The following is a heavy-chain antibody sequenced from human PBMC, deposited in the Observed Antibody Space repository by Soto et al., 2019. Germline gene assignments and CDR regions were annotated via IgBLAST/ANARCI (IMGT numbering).Heavy chain of an antibody. V-gene: IGHV3-74*01. Sequence: EVQLVESGGGLVQPGGSLRLSCAASGFTFSTYWMHWVRQAPGKGLVWVSRINTDGSSTGYADSVKGRFTISRDNAQNTLSLQMNSLRAEDTAVYYCVRSGVISYYDYGMDVWGQGTTVTVSS. CDR1: GFTFSTYW. D-gene: IGHD3-10*01. J-gene: IGHJ6*02. CDR2: INTDGSST. CDR3: VRSGVISYYDYGMDV.